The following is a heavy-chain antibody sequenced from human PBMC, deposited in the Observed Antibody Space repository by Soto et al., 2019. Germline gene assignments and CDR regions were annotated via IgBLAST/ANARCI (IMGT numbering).Heavy chain of an antibody. D-gene: IGHD2-2*01. Sequence: QLQLQESGSGLVKPSQTLSLTCAVSGGSISSGGYSWSWIRQPPGKGLEWIGYIYHSGSTYYNPSLKRRVTISVDRSKNQFSLKLSSVTAADTAVYYCARGGCSSTSCYLPYYYYGMDVWGQGTTVTVSS. CDR3: ARGGCSSTSCYLPYYYYGMDV. CDR1: GGSISSGGYS. V-gene: IGHV4-30-2*01. CDR2: IYHSGST. J-gene: IGHJ6*02.